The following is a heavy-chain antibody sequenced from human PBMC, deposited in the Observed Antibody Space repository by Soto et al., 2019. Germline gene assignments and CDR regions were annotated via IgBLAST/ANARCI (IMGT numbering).Heavy chain of an antibody. CDR2: IIPIFGTA. J-gene: IGHJ6*02. CDR1: GGTFSSYA. V-gene: IGHV1-69*13. D-gene: IGHD3-9*01. CDR3: ARDASRYDILTGYYRRYGMDV. Sequence: ASVKVSCKASGGTFSSYAISWVRQAPGQGLEWMGGIIPIFGTANYAQKFQGRVTITADESTSTAYMELSSLRSEDTAVYYCARDASRYDILTGYYRRYGMDVWGQGTTVTV.